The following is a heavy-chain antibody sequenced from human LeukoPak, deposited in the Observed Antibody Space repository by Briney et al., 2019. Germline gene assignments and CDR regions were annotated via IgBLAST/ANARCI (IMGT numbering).Heavy chain of an antibody. CDR3: ARSPNSSGWYTY. V-gene: IGHV4-59*01. D-gene: IGHD6-19*01. Sequence: SETLSLTCTVSGGSISSYYWGWIRQPPGRGLEWIGYIYYSGSTNYNPSLKSRVTISVDTSKNQFSLKLSSATAADTAVYYCARSPNSSGWYTYWGQGTLVTVSS. CDR2: IYYSGST. CDR1: GGSISSYY. J-gene: IGHJ4*02.